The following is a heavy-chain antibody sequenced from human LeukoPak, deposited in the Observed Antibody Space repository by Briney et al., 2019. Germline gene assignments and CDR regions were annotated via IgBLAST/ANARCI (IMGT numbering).Heavy chain of an antibody. D-gene: IGHD3-9*01. J-gene: IGHJ6*02. CDR1: GYTFTDYY. Sequence: ASVKVSCKASGYTFTDYYIHWVRQAPGQGLEWVGWVNPNSGGTNYAQKFQGRVTMTRDTSISTAYMELSRLRSDDTAVYYCARDDDILTGYYGMDVWGQGTTVTVSS. V-gene: IGHV1-2*02. CDR3: ARDDDILTGYYGMDV. CDR2: VNPNSGGT.